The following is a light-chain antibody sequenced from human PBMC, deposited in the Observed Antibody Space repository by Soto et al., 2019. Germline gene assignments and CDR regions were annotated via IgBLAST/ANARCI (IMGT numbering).Light chain of an antibody. V-gene: IGKV3-11*01. CDR2: EAS. J-gene: IGKJ5*01. Sequence: EIVLTQSPATLSLSPGERATLSCRASQSVSTYLAWYQQKPGQAPRVLIYEASNRATGIPARFSGSGSGTDFTLTISSLEPEDSAVYYCQQRSNWITFGQGTRLEIK. CDR1: QSVSTY. CDR3: QQRSNWIT.